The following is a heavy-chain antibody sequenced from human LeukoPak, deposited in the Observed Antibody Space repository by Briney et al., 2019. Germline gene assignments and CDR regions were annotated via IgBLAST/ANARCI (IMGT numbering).Heavy chain of an antibody. CDR3: AKGLGDYVWGSYRYTGPIDY. CDR1: GFTFSSYG. V-gene: IGHV3-30*18. Sequence: PGGSLRLSCAASGFTFSSYGMHWVRQAPGKGLEWVAVISYDGSNKYYADSVKGRFTISRDNSKNTLYLQMNSLRAEDTAVYYCAKGLGDYVWGSYRYTGPIDYWGQGTLVTVSS. J-gene: IGHJ4*02. D-gene: IGHD3-16*02. CDR2: ISYDGSNK.